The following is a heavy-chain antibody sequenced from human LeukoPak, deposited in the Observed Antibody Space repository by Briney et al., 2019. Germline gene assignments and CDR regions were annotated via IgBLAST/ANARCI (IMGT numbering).Heavy chain of an antibody. D-gene: IGHD2-15*01. CDR3: ARSYCSGGSCYSRYYYYMDV. V-gene: IGHV1-8*01. CDR2: MNPNSGNT. CDR1: GYTFTSYD. Sequence: GSSVKVSCKASGYTFTSYDINWVRQATGQGLEWMGWMNPNSGNTGYAQKFQGRVTMTRNTSISTAYMELSSLRSEDTAVYYCARSYCSGGSCYSRYYYYMDVWGKGTTVTVSS. J-gene: IGHJ6*03.